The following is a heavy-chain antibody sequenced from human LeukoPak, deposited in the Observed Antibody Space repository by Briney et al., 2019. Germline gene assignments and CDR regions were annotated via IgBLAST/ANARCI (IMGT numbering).Heavy chain of an antibody. CDR1: GASISSYY. V-gene: IGHV4-4*07. J-gene: IGHJ4*02. Sequence: PSETLSLTCTVSGASISSYYWSWIRQPAGKGLEWIGRIYTSGSTNYNPSLNSRVTISVDKSKNYFSLKLSSVTAADTALYYCARDWQYCSVGSCSYYFDSWGRGALVTVSS. CDR3: ARDWQYCSVGSCSYYFDS. CDR2: IYTSGST. D-gene: IGHD2-15*01.